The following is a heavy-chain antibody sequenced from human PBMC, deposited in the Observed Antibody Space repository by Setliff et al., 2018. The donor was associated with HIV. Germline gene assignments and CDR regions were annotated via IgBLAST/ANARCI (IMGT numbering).Heavy chain of an antibody. Sequence: GGSLRLSCAASGFTFSTYAMSWVRQAPGKGLEWVSAISGSGGSTYYADSVKGRFSISRDNSKNTLYLQMNNLRAEDAAVYYCAKVPFVSSNYYWGQGTLVTVSS. CDR2: ISGSGGST. V-gene: IGHV3-23*01. J-gene: IGHJ4*02. CDR3: AKVPFVSSNYY. CDR1: GFTFSTYA. D-gene: IGHD6-13*01.